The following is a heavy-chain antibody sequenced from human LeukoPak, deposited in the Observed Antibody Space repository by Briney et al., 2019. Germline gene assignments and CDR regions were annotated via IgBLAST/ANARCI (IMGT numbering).Heavy chain of an antibody. V-gene: IGHV1-2*02. D-gene: IGHD2-2*01. Sequence: ASVKVSCKAAGYTFTSYDFSWVRQAPGQGLEWMGWINPNSGGTNYAQKFQGRVTMTRDTSISTAYMELSRLRSDDTAVYYCARDHLRYCSSTSCSPDYWGQGTLVTVSS. J-gene: IGHJ4*02. CDR3: ARDHLRYCSSTSCSPDY. CDR1: GYTFTSYD. CDR2: INPNSGGT.